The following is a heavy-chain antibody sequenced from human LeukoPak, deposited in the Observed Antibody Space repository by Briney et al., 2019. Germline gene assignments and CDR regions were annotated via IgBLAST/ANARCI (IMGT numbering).Heavy chain of an antibody. CDR1: GGSFSGYY. V-gene: IGHV4-34*01. J-gene: IGHJ3*02. D-gene: IGHD3-3*01. CDR3: ARVTIFDYGILAVPISFDM. Sequence: PSETLSLTCAVYGGSFSGYYWSWIRQPPGKGLEWIGEINHSGRTNSNPSLKSRVTISVDTSKNQFSLRLNSVTAADTAVYYCARVTIFDYGILAVPISFDMWGQGTMVTVSS. CDR2: INHSGRT.